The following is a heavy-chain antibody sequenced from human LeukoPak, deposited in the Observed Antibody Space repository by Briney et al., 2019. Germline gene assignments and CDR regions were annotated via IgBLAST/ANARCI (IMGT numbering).Heavy chain of an antibody. J-gene: IGHJ5*02. Sequence: PSQTLSLTCTVSGGSISSGDYYWSWIRQPPGKGLDWIGNIYYSGSTYYNPSLKSRVTISVDTSKNQFSLKLSSVTAADTAVYYCARGPLRGVILPRWFDPWGQGTLVTVSS. CDR2: IYYSGST. D-gene: IGHD3-10*01. CDR1: GGSISSGDYY. V-gene: IGHV4-30-4*01. CDR3: ARGPLRGVILPRWFDP.